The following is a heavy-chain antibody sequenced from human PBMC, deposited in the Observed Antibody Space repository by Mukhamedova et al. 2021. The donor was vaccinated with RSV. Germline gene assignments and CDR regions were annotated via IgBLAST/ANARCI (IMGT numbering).Heavy chain of an antibody. J-gene: IGHJ5*02. CDR3: ARESWIQLRFPRPLYNWFDP. D-gene: IGHD5-18*01. CDR2: IKQDGSEK. Sequence: GKGLEWVANIKQDGSEKYYVDSVKGRFTISRDNAKNSLYLQMNSLRAEDTAVYYCARESWIQLRFPRPLYNWFDPWGQGTLVTVS. V-gene: IGHV3-7*01.